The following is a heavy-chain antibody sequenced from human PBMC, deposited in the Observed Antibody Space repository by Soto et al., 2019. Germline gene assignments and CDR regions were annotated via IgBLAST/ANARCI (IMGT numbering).Heavy chain of an antibody. D-gene: IGHD2-15*01. CDR1: GFTFTSSA. CDR2: IVVGSGNT. V-gene: IGHV1-58*01. J-gene: IGHJ4*02. CDR3: AAEYCSGGSCYPGHLDY. Sequence: QMQLVQSGPEVKKPGTSVKVSCKASGFTFTSSAVQWVRQARGQRLEWIGWIVVGSGNTNYAQKFQERVTITRDMSKSTAYMELSSLRSEDTAVYYCAAEYCSGGSCYPGHLDYWGQGTLVTVSS.